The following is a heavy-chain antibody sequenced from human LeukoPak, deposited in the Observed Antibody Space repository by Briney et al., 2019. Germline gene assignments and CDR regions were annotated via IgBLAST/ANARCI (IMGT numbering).Heavy chain of an antibody. D-gene: IGHD3-22*01. CDR1: GYSISSGYY. V-gene: IGHV4-38-2*02. Sequence: SETLSLTCTVSGYSISSGYYWGWIRQPPGKGLEWIGSIYHSGSTYYNPSLKSRVTISVDTSKNQFSLKLSSVTAADTAVYYCARATGHYDSSGYPRGYFDYWGQGTLVTVSS. J-gene: IGHJ4*02. CDR2: IYHSGST. CDR3: ARATGHYDSSGYPRGYFDY.